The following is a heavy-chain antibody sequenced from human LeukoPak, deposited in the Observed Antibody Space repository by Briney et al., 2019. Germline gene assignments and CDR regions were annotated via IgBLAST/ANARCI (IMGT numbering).Heavy chain of an antibody. CDR1: GFTFTGYF. D-gene: IGHD2-2*01. J-gene: IGHJ1*01. V-gene: IGHV1-2*02. CDR3: ARDSGYCSSTSCYPAEYFQH. CDR2: INPKTGAT. Sequence: ASVKVSCKTSGFTFTGYFSHWLRQAPGQGPEWMGWINPKTGATKYAQKFEGRVTVTRDTSITTAYMEVKRLRSDDTAVYYCARDSGYCSSTSCYPAEYFQHWGQGTLVTVSS.